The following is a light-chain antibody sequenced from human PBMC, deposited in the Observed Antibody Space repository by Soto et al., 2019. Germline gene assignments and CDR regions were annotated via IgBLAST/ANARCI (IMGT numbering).Light chain of an antibody. CDR3: QQYGSSPPLT. J-gene: IGKJ4*01. Sequence: EIVLTQSPGTLSLSPGERATLSCRASQSVSSSYLAWYQQKPGQAPRLLIYGASSRATGIPDRFSGSGCGTAFSLTISRREPEEFAVYYCQQYGSSPPLTFGGGTKVEIK. V-gene: IGKV3-20*01. CDR1: QSVSSSY. CDR2: GAS.